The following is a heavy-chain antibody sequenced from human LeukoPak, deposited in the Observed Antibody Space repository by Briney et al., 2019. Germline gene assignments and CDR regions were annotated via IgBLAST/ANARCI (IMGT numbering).Heavy chain of an antibody. CDR2: ISSSSSYI. CDR1: GFSLSTFW. CDR3: AREVAVAGSFDY. J-gene: IGHJ4*02. Sequence: GGSLRLSCAGSGFSLSTFWMHWVRQAPGKGLEWVSSISSSSSYIYYADSVKGRFTISRDNAKNSLYLQMNSLRAEDTAVYYCAREVAVAGSFDYWGQGTLVTVSS. D-gene: IGHD6-19*01. V-gene: IGHV3-21*01.